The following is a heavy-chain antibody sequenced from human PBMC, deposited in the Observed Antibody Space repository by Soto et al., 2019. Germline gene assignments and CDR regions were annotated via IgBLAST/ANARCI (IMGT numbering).Heavy chain of an antibody. CDR3: ATSSNKLGLPPKY. CDR2: IDPSDSYT. J-gene: IGHJ4*02. D-gene: IGHD1-7*01. Sequence: GEFLKISCKGSGYSFTSYWISWVRQMPGKGLEWMGRIDPSDSYTNYSPSFQGHVTISADKSISTAYLQWSSLKASDTAMYYCATSSNKLGLPPKYWGQGTLVTVSS. CDR1: GYSFTSYW. V-gene: IGHV5-10-1*01.